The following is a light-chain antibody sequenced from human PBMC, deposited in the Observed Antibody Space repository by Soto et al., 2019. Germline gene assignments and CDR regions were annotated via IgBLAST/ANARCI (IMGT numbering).Light chain of an antibody. CDR3: QQYNSYPWT. V-gene: IGKV1-5*03. Sequence: DIQMTQSPSTLSASVGDRVTITCRASQSISSWLAWYQQKPGKAPKLLIYKASSLESGVPSRFSGRGSGPEFTLTISSLQPDDFATYYCQQYNSYPWTFGQGTKVEIK. CDR1: QSISSW. CDR2: KAS. J-gene: IGKJ1*01.